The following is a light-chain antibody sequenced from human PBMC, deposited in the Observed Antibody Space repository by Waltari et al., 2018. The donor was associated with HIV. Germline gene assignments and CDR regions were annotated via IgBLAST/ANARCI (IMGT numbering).Light chain of an antibody. V-gene: IGKV1-27*01. CDR3: QKYNSAPHT. CDR2: AAS. J-gene: IGKJ4*01. Sequence: DIQMTQSPSSLSASVGDIRTITCLASQDISNFLAWYHQKPGKVPKLLIFAASTLQSGVPSRFSGRGSGTQFTLTISGLQPEDVGTYYCQKYNSAPHTFGGGTKVEI. CDR1: QDISNF.